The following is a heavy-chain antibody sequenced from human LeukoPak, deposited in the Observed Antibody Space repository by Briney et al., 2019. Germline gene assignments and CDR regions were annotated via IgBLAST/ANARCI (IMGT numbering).Heavy chain of an antibody. V-gene: IGHV3-23*01. Sequence: GGSLRLSSAASGFTFSSYDMSWVRQAPGKGLEWVSIISGSGASTYYADSVKGRFTISRDNSKNTLFLQMNSLRAEDTAVYYCAKDLKERWLQWGYFDYWGQGTLVTVSS. J-gene: IGHJ4*02. D-gene: IGHD5-24*01. CDR3: AKDLKERWLQWGYFDY. CDR1: GFTFSSYD. CDR2: ISGSGAST.